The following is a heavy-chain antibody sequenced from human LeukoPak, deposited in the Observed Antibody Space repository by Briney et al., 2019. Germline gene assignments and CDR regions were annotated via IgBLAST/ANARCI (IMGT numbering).Heavy chain of an antibody. V-gene: IGHV4-4*02. Sequence: PSGTLSLTCAVSGGSISSSNWWSWIRQPPGKGLEWSGYIYYSGSTNYNPSLKSRVTISIDTSKNQFSLKLSSVTAADTAVYYCARDGCGGSCFHYYYYYMDVWGKGTTVTISS. J-gene: IGHJ6*03. CDR1: GGSISSSNW. CDR3: ARDGCGGSCFHYYYYYMDV. D-gene: IGHD2-15*01. CDR2: IYYSGST.